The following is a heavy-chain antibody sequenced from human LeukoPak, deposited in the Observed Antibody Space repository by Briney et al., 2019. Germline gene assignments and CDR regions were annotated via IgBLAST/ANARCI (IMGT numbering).Heavy chain of an antibody. Sequence: PSETLSLTCAVYGGSFSGYYWSWIRQPPGKGLEWLGEINHSGSTNYNPSLKSRVTISVGTSKNQFSLKLSSVTAADTAVYYCASLAPMAFYYYYGMDVWGQGTTVTVSS. CDR3: ASLAPMAFYYYYGMDV. D-gene: IGHD3-10*01. CDR1: GGSFSGYY. CDR2: INHSGST. V-gene: IGHV4-34*01. J-gene: IGHJ6*02.